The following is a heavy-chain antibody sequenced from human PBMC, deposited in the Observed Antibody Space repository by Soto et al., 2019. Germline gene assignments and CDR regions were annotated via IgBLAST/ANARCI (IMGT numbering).Heavy chain of an antibody. J-gene: IGHJ4*02. V-gene: IGHV5-51*03. Sequence: KQGESLKISCKGSGYSFTSYWIGWVRQMPGKGLEWMGIIYPGDSDTRYSPSFQGQVTISADKSISTAYLQWSSLKASDTAMYYCARGRRPPAYYYDSSGYFDYWGQGTLVTVSS. CDR1: GYSFTSYW. D-gene: IGHD3-22*01. CDR2: IYPGDSDT. CDR3: ARGRRPPAYYYDSSGYFDY.